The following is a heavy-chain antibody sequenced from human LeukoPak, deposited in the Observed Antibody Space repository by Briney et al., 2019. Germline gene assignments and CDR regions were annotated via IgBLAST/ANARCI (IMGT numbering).Heavy chain of an antibody. V-gene: IGHV4-34*01. Sequence: SETLSLTCAVYGGSFSGYYWSWIRQPPGKGLEWIGEINHSGSTNYNPSLKSRVTISVDTSKNQFSLKLSSVTAADTAVYYCAGARYYYGSGSYRYFDYWGQGTLVTVSS. CDR3: AGARYYYGSGSYRYFDY. J-gene: IGHJ4*02. CDR2: INHSGST. D-gene: IGHD3-10*01. CDR1: GGSFSGYY.